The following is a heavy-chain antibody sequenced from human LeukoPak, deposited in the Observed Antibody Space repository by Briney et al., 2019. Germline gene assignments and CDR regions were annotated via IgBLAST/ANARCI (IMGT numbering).Heavy chain of an antibody. J-gene: IGHJ1*01. CDR3: ARVYGLGMNEYYQY. CDR2: FNNDGSST. D-gene: IGHD3-10*01. V-gene: IGHV3-74*01. Sequence: GGSLRLSCAASGLTFSKSWMHWVRQAPGKGLVWVSRFNNDGSSTTYAGSVKGRFTISRDNAKNMVYLQMNSLRVEDTAIYYCARVYGLGMNEYYQYWGQGTLVTVPS. CDR1: GLTFSKSW.